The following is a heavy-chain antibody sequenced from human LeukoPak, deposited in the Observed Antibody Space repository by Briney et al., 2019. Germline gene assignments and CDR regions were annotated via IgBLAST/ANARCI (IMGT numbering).Heavy chain of an antibody. CDR2: ISSSSSYI. Sequence: GGSLRLSCAASGFTFSSYSMNWVRPAPGEGVERVSSISSSSSYIFHADSVKGRFTISRDNAKNSLYLQMNSLRAEDTAVYYCASNYDSSNYYGFDYWGQGTLVSVSS. V-gene: IGHV3-21*01. CDR3: ASNYDSSNYYGFDY. CDR1: GFTFSSYS. D-gene: IGHD3-22*01. J-gene: IGHJ4*02.